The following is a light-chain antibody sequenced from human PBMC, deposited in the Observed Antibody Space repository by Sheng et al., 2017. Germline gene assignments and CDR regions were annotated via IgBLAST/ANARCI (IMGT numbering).Light chain of an antibody. CDR3: QQYNNWPSYS. Sequence: EIVVTQSPATLSVSPGERATLSCRASQSVSSNLAWYQQKPGQAPRLLIYEASTRATGIPARFSGSGSGTEFTLTISSLQSEDFAVYYCQQYNNWPSYSFGQGTKLEIK. V-gene: IGKV3-15*01. CDR2: EAS. J-gene: IGKJ2*03. CDR1: QSVSSN.